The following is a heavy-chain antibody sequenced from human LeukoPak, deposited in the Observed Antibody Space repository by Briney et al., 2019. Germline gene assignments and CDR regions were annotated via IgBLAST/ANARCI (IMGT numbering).Heavy chain of an antibody. CDR1: GFTFSSYG. J-gene: IGHJ4*02. V-gene: IGHV3-7*01. CDR3: ARDLSGATGFDY. D-gene: IGHD1-26*01. Sequence: PGGSLRLSCAASGFTFSSYGMHWVRQAPGKGLEWVANIKQDGSEKYYVDSVKGRFTISRDNAKNSLYLQMNSLRAEDTAVYYCARDLSGATGFDYWGQGTLVTVSS. CDR2: IKQDGSEK.